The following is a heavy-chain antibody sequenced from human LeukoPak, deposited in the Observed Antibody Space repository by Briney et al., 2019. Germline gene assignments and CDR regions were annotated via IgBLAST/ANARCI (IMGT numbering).Heavy chain of an antibody. D-gene: IGHD3-3*01. CDR1: GDSISRNY. V-gene: IGHV4-59*01. CDR2: FYYSGST. CDR3: ADRSGVY. J-gene: IGHJ4*02. Sequence: SETLSLTCSVSGDSISRNYWTWIRQPPGKGLEWIGHFYYSGSTSFNPSLKSRVTISADTSKNQFSLKLTSVTAADTAVYYCADRSGVYWGQGILVTVSS.